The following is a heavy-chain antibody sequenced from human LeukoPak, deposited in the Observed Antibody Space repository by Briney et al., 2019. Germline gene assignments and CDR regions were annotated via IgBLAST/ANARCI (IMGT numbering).Heavy chain of an antibody. CDR2: ISYDGSNK. Sequence: PGGSLRLSCAASGFTFSSYAMHWVRQAPGKGLEWVAVISYDGSNKYYADSVKGRFTISRDNSKNTLYLQMNSLRAEDTAVYYCARGAARYYFDYWGQGTLVTVSP. D-gene: IGHD6-6*01. J-gene: IGHJ4*02. V-gene: IGHV3-30*01. CDR1: GFTFSSYA. CDR3: ARGAARYYFDY.